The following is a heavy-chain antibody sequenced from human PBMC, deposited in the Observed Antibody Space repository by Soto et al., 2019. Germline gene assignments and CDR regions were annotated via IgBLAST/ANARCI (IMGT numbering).Heavy chain of an antibody. D-gene: IGHD4-17*01. V-gene: IGHV1-3*04. CDR2: INTGNGNT. J-gene: IGHJ4*02. Sequence: GPSVKVSCKASGYTFSTYAMHWVRQAPGRRPEWMGWINTGNGNTYYSQKFQGRATLTRDTSASTAYIELSSLRSEDTALYYCARAPYGASLDYWGQGTLVTVSS. CDR3: ARAPYGASLDY. CDR1: GYTFSTYA.